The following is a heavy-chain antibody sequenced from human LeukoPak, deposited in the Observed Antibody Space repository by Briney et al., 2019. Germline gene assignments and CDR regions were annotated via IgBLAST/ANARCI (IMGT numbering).Heavy chain of an antibody. J-gene: IGHJ5*02. CDR3: ARSRRSDSSSWYRGSWFDP. CDR2: INPNSGGT. D-gene: IGHD6-13*01. V-gene: IGHV1-2*02. Sequence: ASVKVSCKASGYTFTGYYIHWVRQAPGQGLEWMGWINPNSGGTNYAQKFQGRVTMTRDTSISTAYMELSRLRSDDTAVYYCARSRRSDSSSWYRGSWFDPWGQGTLVTVSS. CDR1: GYTFTGYY.